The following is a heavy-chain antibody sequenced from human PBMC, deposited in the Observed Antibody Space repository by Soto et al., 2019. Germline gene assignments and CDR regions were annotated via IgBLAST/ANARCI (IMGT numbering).Heavy chain of an antibody. V-gene: IGHV3-23*01. CDR2: ISGSGGST. Sequence: PGGSLRLSCAASGFTFSSYAMSWVRQAPGKGLEWVSAISGSGGSTYYADSVKGRFTISRDNSKNTLYLQMNSLRAEDTAVYYCAKDRSGYDSGGYYYYYMDGWGKGTTVTVSS. J-gene: IGHJ6*03. CDR3: AKDRSGYDSGGYYYYYMDG. CDR1: GFTFSSYA. D-gene: IGHD5-12*01.